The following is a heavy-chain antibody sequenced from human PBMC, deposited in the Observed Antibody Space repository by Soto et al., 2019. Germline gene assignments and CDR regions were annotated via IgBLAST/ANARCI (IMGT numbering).Heavy chain of an antibody. CDR3: ASSGYCSSTSCYEGWYYFDY. CDR1: GGSISSGGYY. D-gene: IGHD2-2*01. V-gene: IGHV4-31*03. CDR2: IYYSGST. J-gene: IGHJ4*02. Sequence: TSETLSLTCTVSGGSISSGGYYWSWIRQHPGKGLEWIGYIYYSGSTYYNPSLKSRVTISVDTSKNQFSLELSSVTAADTAVYYCASSGYCSSTSCYEGWYYFDYWGQGTLVTVSS.